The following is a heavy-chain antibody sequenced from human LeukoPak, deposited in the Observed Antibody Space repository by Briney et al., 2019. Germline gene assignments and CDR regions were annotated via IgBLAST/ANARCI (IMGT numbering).Heavy chain of an antibody. CDR2: MNPNSGNT. J-gene: IGHJ5*02. D-gene: IGHD1-1*01. CDR3: ARDGPLDLHNWFDP. CDR1: GYTFTSYD. Sequence: GASVKVSCKASGYTFTSYDINWVRQATGQGLEWMGWMNPNSGNTGYAQKFQGRVTITRNTSISTAYMELSSLRSEDTAVYYCARDGPLDLHNWFDPWGQGTLVTVSS. V-gene: IGHV1-8*03.